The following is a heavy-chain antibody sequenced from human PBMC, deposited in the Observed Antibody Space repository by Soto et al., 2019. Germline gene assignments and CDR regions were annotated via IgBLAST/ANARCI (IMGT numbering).Heavy chain of an antibody. J-gene: IGHJ4*02. CDR2: INAGNGNT. V-gene: IGHV1-3*01. D-gene: IGHD6-19*01. CDR3: AKDLSIGWHTTSSVSDY. CDR1: GYTFTSYA. Sequence: ASVKVSCKASGYTFTSYAMHWVRQAPGQRLEWMGWINAGNGNTKYSQKFQGRVTITRDTSASTAYMEMSSLRAEDTAVYYCAKDLSIGWHTTSSVSDYWGQGILVTVSS.